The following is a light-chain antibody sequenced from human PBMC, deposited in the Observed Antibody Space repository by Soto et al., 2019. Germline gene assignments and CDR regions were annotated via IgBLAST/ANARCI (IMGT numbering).Light chain of an antibody. CDR2: EGS. V-gene: IGLV2-23*01. CDR1: SSDVQSYNL. J-gene: IGLJ1*01. CDR3: CAYAGRSTPYV. Sequence: SVLAQPASVSGSPGPSITISCTGTSSDVQSYNLASCYQHHPCKPPKLMFYEGSKRPSVFSNPFSGSKSGNTASLTISGLQAEDDADYYCCAYAGRSTPYVFGTGTKVTVL.